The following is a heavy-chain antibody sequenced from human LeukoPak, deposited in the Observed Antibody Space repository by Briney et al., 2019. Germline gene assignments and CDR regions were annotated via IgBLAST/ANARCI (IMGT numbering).Heavy chain of an antibody. CDR3: AKAYSYGSKVYYYYGMDV. D-gene: IGHD5-18*01. J-gene: IGHJ6*02. CDR2: ISYDGSNK. V-gene: IGHV3-30*18. CDR1: GFTFSSYG. Sequence: GGSLRLSCAASGFTFSSYGMHWVRQAPGKGLEWVAVISYDGSNKYYADSAKGRLTISRDNSKNTLYLQMNSLRAEDTAVYYCAKAYSYGSKVYYYYGMDVWGQGTTVTVSS.